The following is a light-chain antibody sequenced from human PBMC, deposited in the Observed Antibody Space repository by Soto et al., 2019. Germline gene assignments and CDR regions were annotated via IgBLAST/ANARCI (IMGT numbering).Light chain of an antibody. Sequence: QSALTQPASVSGSPGQSITISCTGTSRDVGGYNYVSWYQQHPGKAPKLTIYDVSNRPSGVSNRFSGSKSGNTASLTISGLQAEDEADYYCSSYTSSGTLVFGGGTKLTVL. CDR2: DVS. CDR3: SSYTSSGTLV. V-gene: IGLV2-14*01. CDR1: SRDVGGYNY. J-gene: IGLJ2*01.